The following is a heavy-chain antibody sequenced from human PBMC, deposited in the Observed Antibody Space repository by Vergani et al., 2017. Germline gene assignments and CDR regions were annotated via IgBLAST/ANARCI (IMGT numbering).Heavy chain of an antibody. D-gene: IGHD2-21*01. J-gene: IGHJ6*02. V-gene: IGHV3-15*07. CDR2: IKSTFDRGTT. CDR3: TTDPRYCGDGSCYWLRDHHYYGMDV. Sequence: EVQLVESGGGIVKPGGSLRLSCVASGFSFRNAWMNWVRRTPGKGLEWVGRIKSTFDRGTTDYAAAVKGRFTISRDDSKNTLFLQMNGLKTEVIGVYYWTTDPRYCGDGSCYWLRDHHYYGMDVWGQGTTVTVSS. CDR1: GFSFRNAW.